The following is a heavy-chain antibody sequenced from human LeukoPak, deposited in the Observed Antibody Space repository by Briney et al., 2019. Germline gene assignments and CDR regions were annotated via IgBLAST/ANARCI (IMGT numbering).Heavy chain of an antibody. CDR3: ARDRKGFGELDIYYYYGMDV. J-gene: IGHJ6*02. D-gene: IGHD3-10*01. Sequence: GGSLRLSCAASGFTFSSYSMNWVRHAPGKGLEWVSSISSSSSYIYYADSVKGRFTIPRDNAKNSLYLQMNSLRAEDTAVYYCARDRKGFGELDIYYYYGMDVWGQGTTVTVSS. V-gene: IGHV3-21*01. CDR1: GFTFSSYS. CDR2: ISSSSSYI.